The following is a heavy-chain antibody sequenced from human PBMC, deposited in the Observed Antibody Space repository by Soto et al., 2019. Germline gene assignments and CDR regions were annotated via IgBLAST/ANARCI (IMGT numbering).Heavy chain of an antibody. V-gene: IGHV3-30-3*01. CDR1: GFTFSSYA. CDR3: ARDGDTTDAFDI. D-gene: IGHD4-17*01. J-gene: IGHJ3*02. Sequence: GGSLRLSCAASGFTFSSYAMHWVRQAPGKGLEWVAVISYDGSNKYYADSVKGRFTISRDNSKNTLYLQMNSLRAEDTAVYYCARDGDTTDAFDIWGQGTMVTVSS. CDR2: ISYDGSNK.